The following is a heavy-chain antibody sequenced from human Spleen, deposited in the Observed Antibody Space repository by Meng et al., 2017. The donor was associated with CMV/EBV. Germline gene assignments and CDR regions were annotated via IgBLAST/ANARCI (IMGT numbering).Heavy chain of an antibody. CDR3: ARKRPFSNWGSLDY. CDR1: GFSVNSNY. J-gene: IGHJ4*02. Sequence: GESLKISCAASGFSVNSNYMNWVRRAPGKGLEWVSVIYSGGTTSYADSVRGRFSISRDNSKNTVYLQLNSLRVEDTAVYYCARKRPFSNWGSLDYWGQGALVTVSS. D-gene: IGHD7-27*01. V-gene: IGHV3-53*01. CDR2: IYSGGTT.